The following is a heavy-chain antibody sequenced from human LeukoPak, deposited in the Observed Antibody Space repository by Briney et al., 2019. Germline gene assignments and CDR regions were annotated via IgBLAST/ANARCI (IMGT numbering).Heavy chain of an antibody. D-gene: IGHD2-15*01. CDR1: GGSISSSSYY. CDR3: ARDRIVGYCTGGSCYGPIDY. V-gene: IGHV4-39*07. J-gene: IGHJ4*02. Sequence: SETLSLTCTVSGGSISSSSYYWGWIRQPPGKGLEWIGSIYYSGSTYYNPSLKSRVTISVDTSKNQFSLKLNSVTAADTAVYYCARDRIVGYCTGGSCYGPIDYWGQGTLVTVSS. CDR2: IYYSGST.